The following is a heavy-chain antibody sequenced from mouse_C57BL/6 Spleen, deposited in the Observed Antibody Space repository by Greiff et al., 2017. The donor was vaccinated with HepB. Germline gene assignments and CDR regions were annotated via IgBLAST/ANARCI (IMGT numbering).Heavy chain of an antibody. CDR1: GYAFSSYW. Sequence: QVQLQQSGAELVKPGASVKISCKASGYAFSSYWMNWVKQRPGKGLEWIGQIYPGDGDTNYNGKFKGKATLTADQSSSTAYMQLSSLTSEDSAVYFCASIYDGYLYYFDYWGQGTTLTVSS. CDR2: IYPGDGDT. CDR3: ASIYDGYLYYFDY. V-gene: IGHV1-80*01. J-gene: IGHJ2*01. D-gene: IGHD2-3*01.